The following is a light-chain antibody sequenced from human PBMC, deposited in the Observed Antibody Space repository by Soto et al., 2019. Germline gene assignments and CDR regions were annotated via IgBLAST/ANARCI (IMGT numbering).Light chain of an antibody. V-gene: IGKV3-11*01. CDR3: QQRSNWPLLT. J-gene: IGKJ4*01. CDR2: DAS. CDR1: QSVSSY. Sequence: EIVLTQSPATRSLSPGERATLSCRASQSVSSYLAWYQQKPGQAPRLLIYDASNRATGIPARFSGSGSGTDFTLTISSLEPEDFAVYYCQQRSNWPLLTCGGGTKVEIK.